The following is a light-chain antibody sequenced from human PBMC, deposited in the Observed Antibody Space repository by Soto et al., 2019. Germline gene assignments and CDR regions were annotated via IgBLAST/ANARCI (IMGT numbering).Light chain of an antibody. J-gene: IGLJ1*01. CDR1: TSNIGENT. CDR2: VND. Sequence: QSVLTQPPSVSGTLEQGVTISCSGSTSNIGENTVDWFQQLPGTAPKVLIYVNDKRPSGVPDRFSGSKSGTSAYLAISGLQSEDEADYYCAAWDGSLSGHVFGAGTKLTVL. CDR3: AAWDGSLSGHV. V-gene: IGLV1-44*01.